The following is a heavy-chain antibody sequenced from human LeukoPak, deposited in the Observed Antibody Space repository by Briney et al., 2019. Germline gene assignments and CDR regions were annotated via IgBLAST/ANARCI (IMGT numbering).Heavy chain of an antibody. CDR2: IRYAGGDK. CDR1: GFTLSYYG. CDR3: ARGGSYSSSSVDC. D-gene: IGHD6-6*01. J-gene: IGHJ4*02. Sequence: VGSLRLSCAASGFTLSYYGTHCVRQAPGKGLWRVAFIRYAGGDKYYAAPAKGQLPISSADSKNRPYLQRNRLRAEDTAVYYGARGGSYSSSSVDCWGQGTLVTVS. V-gene: IGHV3-30*02.